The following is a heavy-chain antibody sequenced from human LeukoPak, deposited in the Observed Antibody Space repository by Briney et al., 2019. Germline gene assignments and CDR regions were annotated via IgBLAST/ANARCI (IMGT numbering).Heavy chain of an antibody. CDR2: IRYDGSNK. D-gene: IGHD3-9*01. Sequence: GGSLRLSCAASGFTFSTYGMHWVRQAPGEGLEWVALIRYDGSNKYYEDSVKGRFTISRDNSKNTLYLQMNSLRAEDTAVYYCARLVDYYDILTGFDFWGQGTLVTVSS. CDR3: ARLVDYYDILTGFDF. V-gene: IGHV3-33*01. J-gene: IGHJ4*02. CDR1: GFTFSTYG.